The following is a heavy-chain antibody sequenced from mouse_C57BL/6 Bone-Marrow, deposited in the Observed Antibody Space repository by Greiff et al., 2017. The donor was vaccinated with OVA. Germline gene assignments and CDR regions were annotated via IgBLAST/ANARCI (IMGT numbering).Heavy chain of an antibody. J-gene: IGHJ3*01. V-gene: IGHV6-3*01. Sequence: EVMLVESGGGLVQPGGSMKLSCVASGFTFSNYWMNWVRQSPEKGLEWVAQIRLKSDNYATHYAESVKGRFTISRDDSKSSVYLQMNNLRAEDTGIYYCTGIYYYGRAWFAYRGQGTLVTVSA. CDR3: TGIYYYGRAWFAY. CDR1: GFTFSNYW. D-gene: IGHD1-1*01. CDR2: IRLKSDNYAT.